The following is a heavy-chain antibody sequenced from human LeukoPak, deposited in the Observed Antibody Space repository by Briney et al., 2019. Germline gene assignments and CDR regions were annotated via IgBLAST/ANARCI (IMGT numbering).Heavy chain of an antibody. CDR3: ARGNVVVVAATIGFWFDP. D-gene: IGHD2-15*01. Sequence: SETLSLTCAVYGGSFSGYYWSWIRQHPGKGLEWIGYIYYSGSTYYNPSLKSRVTISVDTSKNQFSLKLSSVTAADTAVYYCARGNVVVVAATIGFWFDPWGQGTLVTVSS. CDR1: GGSFSGYY. CDR2: IYYSGST. V-gene: IGHV4-31*11. J-gene: IGHJ5*02.